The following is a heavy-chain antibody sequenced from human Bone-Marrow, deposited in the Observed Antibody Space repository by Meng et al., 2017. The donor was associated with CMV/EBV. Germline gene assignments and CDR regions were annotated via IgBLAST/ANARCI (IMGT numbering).Heavy chain of an antibody. Sequence: ASVKVSCKASGYTFTGHSMHWVRQAPGQGLEWMGWINPNSGGTNYAQKLQGRVTMTRDTSISTAYMVLSRLRSDDTAVYHCARDRLSPFRLPGGGYGMDVWGQGTTVTVSS. V-gene: IGHV1-2*02. CDR2: INPNSGGT. CDR1: GYTFTGHS. CDR3: ARDRLSPFRLPGGGYGMDV. J-gene: IGHJ6*02. D-gene: IGHD3-16*01.